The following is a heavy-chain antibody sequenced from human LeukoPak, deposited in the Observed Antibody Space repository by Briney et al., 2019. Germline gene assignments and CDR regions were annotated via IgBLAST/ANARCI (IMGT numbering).Heavy chain of an antibody. CDR1: GFTFSSYY. D-gene: IGHD4-17*01. V-gene: IGHV3-21*01. J-gene: IGHJ6*02. CDR2: ISSSSSYI. CDR3: ARAQGWYDYGDQYGMDV. Sequence: GGSLRLSCAASGFTFSSYYMNWVRQAPGKGLEWVSSISSSSSYIYYADSVKGRFTISRDNAKNSLYLQMNSLRAEDTAVYYCARAQGWYDYGDQYGMDVWGQGTTVTVSS.